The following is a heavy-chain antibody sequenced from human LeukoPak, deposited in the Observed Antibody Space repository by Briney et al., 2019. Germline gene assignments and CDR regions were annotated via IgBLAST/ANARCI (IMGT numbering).Heavy chain of an antibody. CDR1: GFTFSSYG. Sequence: PGGSLRLSCAASGFTFSSYGMHWVRQAPGKGLEWVAFIRYDGSNKYYADSVKGRFTISRDNSKNTLYLQMNSLRAEDTAVYYCASSQSSSWYKVAFDIWGQGTMVTVSS. CDR3: ASSQSSSWYKVAFDI. J-gene: IGHJ3*02. D-gene: IGHD6-13*01. CDR2: IRYDGSNK. V-gene: IGHV3-30*02.